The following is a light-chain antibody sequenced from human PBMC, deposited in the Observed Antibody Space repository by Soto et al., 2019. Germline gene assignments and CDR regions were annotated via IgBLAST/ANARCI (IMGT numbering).Light chain of an antibody. CDR3: QQSYSAPLHT. J-gene: IGKJ4*01. Sequence: DIQMTQSPSSLSASVGDRVTITCRASQSISSYLNWYQQKPGKAPKLLISAASSLQSGVPSRFGGSGSGTDFTLSISSLQPEDFATYYCQQSYSAPLHTFGGGTKVEIK. CDR1: QSISSY. CDR2: AAS. V-gene: IGKV1-39*01.